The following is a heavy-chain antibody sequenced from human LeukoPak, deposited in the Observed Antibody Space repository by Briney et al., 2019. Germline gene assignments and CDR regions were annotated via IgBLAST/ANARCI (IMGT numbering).Heavy chain of an antibody. CDR3: ARALGVTAIGSDY. CDR2: IKQDGSEK. CDR1: GFTFSSYW. D-gene: IGHD2-21*02. Sequence: GGSLRLSCAASGFTFSSYWMSWVRQAPGKGLEWVANIKQDGSEKYYVDSVKGRFTISRDNAKNSLYLQVNSLRAEDTAVYYCARALGVTAIGSDYWGQGTLVTVSS. J-gene: IGHJ4*02. V-gene: IGHV3-7*01.